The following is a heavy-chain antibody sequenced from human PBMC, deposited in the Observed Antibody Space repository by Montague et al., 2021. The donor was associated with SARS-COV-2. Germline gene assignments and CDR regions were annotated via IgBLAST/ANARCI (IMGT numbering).Heavy chain of an antibody. CDR3: ARERITILGVVTWPAYFDY. Sequence: SETLSLTCTVSGGSISSYYWSWIRQPPGKGLEWIGYIYYSGSTXXXPSXXXRVTISVDTSKNQFSLKLSSVTAADTAVYYCARERITILGVVTWPAYFDYWGQGTLVTVS. CDR2: IYYSGST. V-gene: IGHV4-59*01. D-gene: IGHD3-3*01. CDR1: GGSISSYY. J-gene: IGHJ4*02.